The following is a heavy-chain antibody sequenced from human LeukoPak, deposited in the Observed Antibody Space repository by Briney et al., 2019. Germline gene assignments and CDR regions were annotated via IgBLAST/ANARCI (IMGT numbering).Heavy chain of an antibody. CDR2: ISGYNGHT. D-gene: IGHD1-26*01. Sequence: GASVKVSRKASGYTFTTSGITWVRQAPGQGLEWMEWISGYNGHTKYGQDFQGRVTMTTDTSTTTAYMELRSLRSADTAVYYCARGGRGGSNHFDYWGQGTLVTVSS. CDR3: ARGGRGGSNHFDY. J-gene: IGHJ4*02. V-gene: IGHV1-18*01. CDR1: GYTFTTSG.